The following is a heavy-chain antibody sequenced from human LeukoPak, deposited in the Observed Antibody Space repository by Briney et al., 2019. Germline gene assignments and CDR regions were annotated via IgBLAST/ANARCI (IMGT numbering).Heavy chain of an antibody. J-gene: IGHJ6*02. V-gene: IGHV1-2*02. CDR1: GCTFTGYY. CDR3: ARMGTGSWTRVGYGMDV. CDR2: INPNSGGT. Sequence: GASVKVSCKASGCTFTGYYMHWVRQAPGQGLEWMGWINPNSGGTNYAQKFQGRVTMTRDTSISTAYMELSRLRSDDTAVYYCARMGTGSWTRVGYGMDVWGQGTTVTVSS. D-gene: IGHD6-13*01.